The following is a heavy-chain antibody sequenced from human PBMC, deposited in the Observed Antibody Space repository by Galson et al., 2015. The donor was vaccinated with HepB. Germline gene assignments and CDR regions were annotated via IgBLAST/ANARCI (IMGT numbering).Heavy chain of an antibody. CDR1: GFTFSSYG. J-gene: IGHJ4*02. V-gene: IGHV3-30*18. CDR2: ISYDGSNK. D-gene: IGHD2-2*01. CDR3: AKDRRYCSSISCYDY. Sequence: SLRLSCAASGFTFSSYGMHWVRQAPGKGLEWVAVISYDGSNKYYADSVKGRFTISRDNSKNTLYLQMNSLRAEDTAVYYCAKDRRYCSSISCYDYWGQGTLVTVSS.